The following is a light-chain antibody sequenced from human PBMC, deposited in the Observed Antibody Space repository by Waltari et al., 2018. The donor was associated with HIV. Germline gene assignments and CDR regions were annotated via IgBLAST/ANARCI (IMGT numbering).Light chain of an antibody. J-gene: IGKJ1*01. Sequence: DIQMTQSPSSLSASVGDRVTITCRASQSISSYLNWYQQKPGKAPKLLIYAASSLQSGVPSRFSGSGSGTDFTLTISSLQPEDFATYYCQQSYSTGLRTFGQGTKVEIK. CDR1: QSISSY. CDR3: QQSYSTGLRT. CDR2: AAS. V-gene: IGKV1-39*01.